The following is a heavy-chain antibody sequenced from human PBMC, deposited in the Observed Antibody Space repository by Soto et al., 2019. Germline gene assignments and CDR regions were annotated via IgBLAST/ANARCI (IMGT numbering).Heavy chain of an antibody. Sequence: GASVKVSCKASGYTFTSYGISWVRQAPGQGLEWMGWISAYNGNTNYAQKLQGRVTMTTDTSTSTAYMELRSLRSDDTAVYYCARMEGISYYDFWSGYSKEKRPFDYWGQGTLVTVSS. V-gene: IGHV1-18*01. J-gene: IGHJ4*02. D-gene: IGHD3-3*01. CDR2: ISAYNGNT. CDR3: ARMEGISYYDFWSGYSKEKRPFDY. CDR1: GYTFTSYG.